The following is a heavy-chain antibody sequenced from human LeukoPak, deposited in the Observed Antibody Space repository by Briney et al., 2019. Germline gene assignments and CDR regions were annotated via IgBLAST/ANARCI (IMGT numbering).Heavy chain of an antibody. CDR3: ARVPAAPHYYYMDV. CDR1: GYTFTSYG. CDR2: ISAYNGNT. D-gene: IGHD6-13*01. V-gene: IGHV1-18*01. J-gene: IGHJ6*03. Sequence: GASVKVSCKASGYTFTSYGISWVRQAPGQGLEWMGWISAYNGNTNYAQKLQGRVTMTTDTSTGTAYMELRSLRSDDTAVYYCARVPAAPHYYYMDVWGKGTTVTISS.